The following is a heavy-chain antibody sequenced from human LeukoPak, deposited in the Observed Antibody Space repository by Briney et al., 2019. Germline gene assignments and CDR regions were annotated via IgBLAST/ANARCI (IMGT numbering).Heavy chain of an antibody. CDR2: INSDGSST. CDR3: TVVTPTDAFDI. V-gene: IGHV3-74*01. Sequence: PGGSLRLSCAASGFTFSSYWMHSVRQAPGKGLVWVSRINSDGSSTTYAASVKGRFTIPKDNAKNKLYRQMNSLTAEATAVYYCTVVTPTDAFDIWGQGTMVTVSS. CDR1: GFTFSSYW. D-gene: IGHD4-23*01. J-gene: IGHJ3*02.